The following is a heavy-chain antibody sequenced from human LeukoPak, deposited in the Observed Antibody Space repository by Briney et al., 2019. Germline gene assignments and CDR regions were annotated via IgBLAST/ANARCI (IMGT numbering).Heavy chain of an antibody. D-gene: IGHD4/OR15-4a*01. CDR2: IYSDNT. CDR1: GFTVSSNS. CDR3: ARRAGAYSHPYDY. Sequence: PGGSLRLSCTVSGFTVSSNSMSWVRQAPGKGLEWVSFIYSDNTHYSDSVKGRFTISRDNSKNTLYLQMNSLRAADTPVYYCARRAGAYSHPYDYWGQGTLVTVSS. J-gene: IGHJ4*02. V-gene: IGHV3-53*01.